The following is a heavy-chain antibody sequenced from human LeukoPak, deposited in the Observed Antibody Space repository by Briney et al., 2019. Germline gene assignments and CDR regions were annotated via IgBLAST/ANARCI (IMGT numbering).Heavy chain of an antibody. CDR3: ARTYDGFDP. D-gene: IGHD3-22*01. Sequence: PSETLSLTCAVYGGSFSGYYWSWIRQHPGKGLEWIGYIYYSGSTYYNPSLKSRVTISVDTSKNQFSLKLSSVTAADTAVYYCARTYDGFDPWGQGTLVTVSS. V-gene: IGHV4-31*11. J-gene: IGHJ5*02. CDR2: IYYSGST. CDR1: GGSFSGYY.